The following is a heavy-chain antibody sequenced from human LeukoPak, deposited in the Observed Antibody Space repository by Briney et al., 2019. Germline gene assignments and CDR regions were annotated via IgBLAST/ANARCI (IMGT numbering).Heavy chain of an antibody. CDR1: GFTFSSYG. V-gene: IGHV3-33*03. J-gene: IGHJ5*02. Sequence: SGMYLRLYCVASGFTFSSYGIHWVRQAPGKGLEWVAVIWHDGTNKDYADFVKGRFTISRDNSKDTVYLQMNRLRAEDTAVYYCARGSGSYFNVVDPWGQGTLVTVSS. CDR3: ARGSGSYFNVVDP. D-gene: IGHD3-10*01. CDR2: IWHDGTNK.